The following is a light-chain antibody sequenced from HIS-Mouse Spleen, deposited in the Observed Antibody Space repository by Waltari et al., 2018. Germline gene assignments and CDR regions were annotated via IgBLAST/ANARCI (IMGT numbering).Light chain of an antibody. CDR1: QGISSA. V-gene: IGKV1-13*02. CDR3: QQFNSYPALT. Sequence: AIQLTQSPSSLSASVGDRVTITCRASQGISSALAWYQQKPGKAPKLLIYDASSLESGVPSRFSSSVSGTDFPLTISSLQPEDFATYYCQQFNSYPALTFGGGTK. CDR2: DAS. J-gene: IGKJ4*01.